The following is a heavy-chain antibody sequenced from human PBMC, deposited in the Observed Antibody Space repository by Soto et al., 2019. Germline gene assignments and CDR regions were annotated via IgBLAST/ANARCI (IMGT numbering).Heavy chain of an antibody. CDR2: IFYSGGT. Sequence: QLLLQESGPGLVKPSETLSLTCTVSGGSILDSTYYWAWIRQSPGKGLEWIGTIFYSGGTFYTPYPTSRVTMSVDTSNNQFYLKLSSVTAAATAVYYCARQASGYYYGWFDPWGQGTLVTVSS. CDR3: ARQASGYYYGWFDP. V-gene: IGHV4-39*01. D-gene: IGHD3-22*01. CDR1: GGSILDSTYY. J-gene: IGHJ5*02.